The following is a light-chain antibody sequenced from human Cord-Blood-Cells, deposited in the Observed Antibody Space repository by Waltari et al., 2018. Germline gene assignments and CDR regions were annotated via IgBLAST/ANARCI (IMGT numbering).Light chain of an antibody. CDR2: LGF. CDR3: MQALQTPLT. Sequence: IVMPQSPLSLPVTPGEPASISCRPSQSLLHSNGYNYLDWYLQKPGQSPQLLIYLGFNRASGVPDRFSGSGSGTDFTLKISRVEAEDVGVYYCMQALQTPLTFGGGTKVEIK. J-gene: IGKJ4*01. V-gene: IGKV2-28*01. CDR1: QSLLHSNGYNY.